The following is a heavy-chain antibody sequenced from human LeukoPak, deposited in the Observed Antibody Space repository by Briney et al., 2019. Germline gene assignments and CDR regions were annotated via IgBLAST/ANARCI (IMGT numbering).Heavy chain of an antibody. CDR3: ARDPHEFSSGWSHFDY. CDR2: ISAYNGNT. V-gene: IGHV1-18*04. J-gene: IGHJ4*02. CDR1: GYTFTGYY. Sequence: GASVKVSCKASGYTFTGYYMHWVRQAPGQGLEWMGWISAYNGNTNYAQKLQGRVTMTTDTSTSTAYMELRSLRSDDTAVYYCARDPHEFSSGWSHFDYWGQGTLVTVSS. D-gene: IGHD6-19*01.